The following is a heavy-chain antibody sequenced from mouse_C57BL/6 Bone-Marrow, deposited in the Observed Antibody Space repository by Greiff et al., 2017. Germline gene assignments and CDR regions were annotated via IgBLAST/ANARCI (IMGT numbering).Heavy chain of an antibody. CDR1: GYTFTSYD. J-gene: IGHJ1*03. Sequence: VQLQQSGPELVKPGASVKLSCKASGYTFTSYDINWVKQRPGQGLEWIGWIYPRDGSTQYNEKFKGKATLTVDTSSSAAYMELHSLTSEDSAVYVWEIDYGSSYWYFDVWGTGTTVTVSS. V-gene: IGHV1-85*01. CDR3: EIDYGSSYWYFDV. D-gene: IGHD1-1*01. CDR2: IYPRDGST.